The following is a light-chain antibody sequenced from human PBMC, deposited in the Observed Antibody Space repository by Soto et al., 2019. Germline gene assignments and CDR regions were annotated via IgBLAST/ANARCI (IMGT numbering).Light chain of an antibody. V-gene: IGLV2-14*01. CDR2: EVS. CDR1: SSDIGAYNY. J-gene: IGLJ7*01. Sequence: QSALTQPASVSGSPGQSITISCTGTSSDIGAYNYVSWYQQYPGKAPKLMIYEVSNRPSGVSNRFSGSKSGNTASLTISGLRAEDEADYYCSSYTTTSTAVFGGGTQLTVL. CDR3: SSYTTTSTAV.